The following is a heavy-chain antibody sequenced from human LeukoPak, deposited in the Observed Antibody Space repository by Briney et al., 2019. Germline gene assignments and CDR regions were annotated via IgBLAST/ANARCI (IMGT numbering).Heavy chain of an antibody. J-gene: IGHJ4*02. Sequence: GGSLRLSCAASGFTVSSNYMSWVRQAPGKGLEWVGRIKSKTDGGTTDYAAPVKGRFTISRDDSKNTLYLQMNSLKTEDTAVYYCTTAPQPATHYWGQGTLVTVSS. CDR3: TTAPQPATHY. CDR2: IKSKTDGGTT. D-gene: IGHD6-25*01. CDR1: GFTVSSNY. V-gene: IGHV3-15*01.